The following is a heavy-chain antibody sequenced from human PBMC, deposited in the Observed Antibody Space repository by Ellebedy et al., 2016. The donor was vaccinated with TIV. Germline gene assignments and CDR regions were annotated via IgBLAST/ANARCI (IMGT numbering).Heavy chain of an antibody. CDR3: ARGYQFRNWLDP. Sequence: GGSLRLXXAASGFTFSSYGMHWVRQAPGKGLEWVAVIWYDGSYKYYGDSVKGRFTISRDNSKNMLYLQMNSLRVDDTAVYYCARGYQFRNWLDPWGQGTLVTVSS. J-gene: IGHJ5*02. V-gene: IGHV3-33*01. CDR2: IWYDGSYK. D-gene: IGHD2-2*01. CDR1: GFTFSSYG.